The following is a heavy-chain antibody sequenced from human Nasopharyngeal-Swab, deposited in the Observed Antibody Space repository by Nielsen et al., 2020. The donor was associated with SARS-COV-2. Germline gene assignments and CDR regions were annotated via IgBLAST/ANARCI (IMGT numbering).Heavy chain of an antibody. CDR2: ISGSGGST. CDR1: GFTFSSYA. J-gene: IGHJ4*02. Sequence: GGSLRLSCAASGFTFSSYAMSWVRQAPGKGLEWVSAISGSGGSTYYADSVKGRFTISRDNSKNTLYLQMNSLRAEDTAVYYCAKDWGLWLQAYYFDCWGQGTLVTVSS. CDR3: AKDWGLWLQAYYFDC. D-gene: IGHD5-18*01. V-gene: IGHV3-23*01.